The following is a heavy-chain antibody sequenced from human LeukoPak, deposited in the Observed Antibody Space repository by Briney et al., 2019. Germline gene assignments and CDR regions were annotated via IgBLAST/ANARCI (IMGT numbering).Heavy chain of an antibody. D-gene: IGHD2-2*01. CDR2: ISGSSTHT. V-gene: IGHV3-48*03. CDR1: GFTFSSYE. Sequence: GGSLRLSCAASGFTFSSYEMNWARQAPGKGLEWVSYISGSSTHTNYADSVKGRFTISRDNAKKSLYLQMNSLRAEDTAVYYCATPGLLGYCSSAICAPPGYWGQGTLVTVSS. J-gene: IGHJ4*02. CDR3: ATPGLLGYCSSAICAPPGY.